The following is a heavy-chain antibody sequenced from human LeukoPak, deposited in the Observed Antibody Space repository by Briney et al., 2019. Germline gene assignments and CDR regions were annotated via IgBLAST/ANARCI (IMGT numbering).Heavy chain of an antibody. CDR3: AACSGGSCYLFGNDAFDI. CDR2: ISAYNGNT. J-gene: IGHJ3*02. V-gene: IGHV1-18*01. D-gene: IGHD2-15*01. Sequence: PLASVKVSCKASGYTFTSYGISWVRQAPGQGLEWMGWISAYNGNTNYAQKLQGRVTMTTDTSTSTAYMELRSLRSDDTAVYYCAACSGGSCYLFGNDAFDIWGQGTMVTLSS. CDR1: GYTFTSYG.